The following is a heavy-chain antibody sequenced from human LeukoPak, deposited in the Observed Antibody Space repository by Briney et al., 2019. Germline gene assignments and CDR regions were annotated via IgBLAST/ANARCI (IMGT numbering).Heavy chain of an antibody. V-gene: IGHV3-9*01. CDR2: ISWNSGSI. CDR3: AKDMGSGSYGPRYYFDY. CDR1: GFTFDDYA. J-gene: IGHJ4*02. Sequence: GRSLRLSCAASGFTFDDYAMHWVRQAPGKGLEWVSGISWNSGSIGYADSVKGRFTISRDNAKNSLYLQMNSLRAEDTALYYCAKDMGSGSYGPRYYFDYWGQGTLVTVSS. D-gene: IGHD3-10*01.